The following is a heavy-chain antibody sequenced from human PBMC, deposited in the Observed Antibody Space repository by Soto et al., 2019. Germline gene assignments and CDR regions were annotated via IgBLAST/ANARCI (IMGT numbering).Heavy chain of an antibody. Sequence: EVHLLESGGGLVQPGGSLRLSCAASEFTFSIFDMSWVRQAPGKGLEWVSMISDSGDRTYYAGSVRGRFTMSRDNSKNTVYLQMDSLRAEDTAVYYCIKGGWLDYWGQGPLVTVYS. D-gene: IGHD5-12*01. J-gene: IGHJ4*02. CDR2: ISDSGDRT. CDR3: IKGGWLDY. CDR1: EFTFSIFD. V-gene: IGHV3-23*01.